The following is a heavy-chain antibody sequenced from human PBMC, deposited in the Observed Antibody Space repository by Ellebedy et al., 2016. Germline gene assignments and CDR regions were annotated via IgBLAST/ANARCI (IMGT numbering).Heavy chain of an antibody. V-gene: IGHV4-34*01. J-gene: IGHJ5*02. CDR2: INHSGST. Sequence: SETLSLTXAVYGGSFSGYYWSWIRQPPGKGLEWIGEINHSGSTNYNPSLKSRVPISVDTSKNQFSLKLSSVTAADTAVYYCARIYCSSTSCYRSYNWFDPWGQGTLVTVSS. CDR1: GGSFSGYY. D-gene: IGHD2-2*02. CDR3: ARIYCSSTSCYRSYNWFDP.